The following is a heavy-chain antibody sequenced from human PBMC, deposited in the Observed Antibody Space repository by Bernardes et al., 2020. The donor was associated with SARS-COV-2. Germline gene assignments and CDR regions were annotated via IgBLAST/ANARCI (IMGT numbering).Heavy chain of an antibody. CDR1: GITVSSTY. CDR2: IYSGGNT. CDR3: ARGGYAYGFDY. Sequence: GGSLRLSCAASGITVSSTYMSWVRQAPGKGLEWVSIIYSGGNTYYADSLKGRFSISRDNSKNTLYLQMNSLRAEDTAVFYCARGGYAYGFDYWGQGTLVAVSS. J-gene: IGHJ4*02. V-gene: IGHV3-53*01. D-gene: IGHD5-18*01.